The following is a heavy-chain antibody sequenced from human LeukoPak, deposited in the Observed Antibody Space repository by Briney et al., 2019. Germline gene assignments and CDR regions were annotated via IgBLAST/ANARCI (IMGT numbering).Heavy chain of an antibody. CDR2: ISSSGSTI. CDR1: GFTFSSYE. Sequence: PGGSLRLSCAASGFTFSSYEMNWVRQAPGKGLEWVSYISSSGSTIYYADSVKGRFTISRDNAKNSLYLQMNSLRAEDTAVYYCAREAAGYSYIYYFDYSGQGTLVTVSS. CDR3: AREAAGYSYIYYFDY. J-gene: IGHJ4*02. D-gene: IGHD5-18*01. V-gene: IGHV3-48*03.